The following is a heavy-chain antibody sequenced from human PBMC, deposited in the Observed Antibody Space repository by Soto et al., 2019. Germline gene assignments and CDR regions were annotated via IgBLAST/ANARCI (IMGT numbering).Heavy chain of an antibody. V-gene: IGHV3-74*01. CDR2: INNDGSDT. CDR1: GFTLSAYW. CDR3: SRAPGQGPIDY. Sequence: EVQLVESGGGLVQPGGSLRLSCAASGFTLSAYWMHWVRPVPGKGLLWVSRINNDGSDTTYADSVKGRFTISRDNAKNSLYRRMDMLRAEDAAVYYCSRAPGQGPIDYWGQGSVVIVSS. J-gene: IGHJ4*02.